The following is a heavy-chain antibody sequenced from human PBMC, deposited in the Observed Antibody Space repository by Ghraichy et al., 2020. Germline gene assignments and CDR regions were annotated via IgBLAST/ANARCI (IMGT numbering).Heavy chain of an antibody. CDR3: ASPSPDDGDYYYYGMDV. D-gene: IGHD4-17*01. V-gene: IGHV5-51*01. CDR2: IYPGDSDT. J-gene: IGHJ6*02. Sequence: GESLNISCKGSGYSFTSYWIGWVRQMPGKGLEWMGIIYPGDSDTRYSPSFQGQVTISADKSISTAYLQWSSLKASDTAMYYCASPSPDDGDYYYYGMDVWGQGTTVTVSS. CDR1: GYSFTSYW.